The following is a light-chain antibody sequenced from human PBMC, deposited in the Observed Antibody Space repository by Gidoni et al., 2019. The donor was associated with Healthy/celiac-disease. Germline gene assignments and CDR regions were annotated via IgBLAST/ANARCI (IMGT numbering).Light chain of an antibody. Sequence: DIVMTQSPLSLPVTPGEPASISCRSSQSLLHSNGYNYLDWYLQKPGQSPQLLIYLGSNRASGVPDRFSGSRSGTDFTLKISRVEAEDVGVYYCMQALQTRTLGQGTKVEIK. CDR1: QSLLHSNGYNY. V-gene: IGKV2-28*01. CDR2: LGS. CDR3: MQALQTRT. J-gene: IGKJ1*01.